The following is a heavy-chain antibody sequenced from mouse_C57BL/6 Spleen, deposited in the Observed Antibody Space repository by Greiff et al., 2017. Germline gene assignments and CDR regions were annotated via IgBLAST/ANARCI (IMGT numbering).Heavy chain of an antibody. V-gene: IGHV5-15*01. CDR2: ISNLAYSI. Sequence: EVQRVESGGGLVQPGGSLKLSCAASGFTFSDYGMAWVRQAPRKGPEWVAFISNLAYSIYYADTVTGRFTISRENAKNTLYLEMSSLRSEDTAMYYCARHEGYDYDGEAWFAYWGQGTLVTVSA. CDR1: GFTFSDYG. CDR3: ARHEGYDYDGEAWFAY. D-gene: IGHD2-4*01. J-gene: IGHJ3*01.